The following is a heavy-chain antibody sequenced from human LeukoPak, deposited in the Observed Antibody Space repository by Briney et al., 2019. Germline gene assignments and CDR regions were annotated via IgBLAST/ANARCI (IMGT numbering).Heavy chain of an antibody. D-gene: IGHD5-24*01. CDR1: GFTFSSYS. J-gene: IGHJ4*02. V-gene: IGHV3-21*01. CDR3: ACRTGYRGD. Sequence: GGSLRPSCAASGFTFSSYSMNWVRQAPGKGLEWVSSISSSSSYIYCADSVKGRFTISRDNAKNSLYLQMNSLRAEDTAVYYCACRTGYRGDWGQGTLVTVSS. CDR2: ISSSSSYI.